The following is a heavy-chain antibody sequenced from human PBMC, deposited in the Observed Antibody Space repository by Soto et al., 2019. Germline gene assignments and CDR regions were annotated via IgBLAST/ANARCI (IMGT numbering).Heavy chain of an antibody. CDR1: GGSFNNYY. CDR3: ARARYGMDV. V-gene: IGHV4-34*01. CDR2: INYSGST. Sequence: SETLSLTCAVYGGSFNNYYWTWIRQPPGKGLEWIGEINYSGSTNYNPSLKSRVTISVDTSKNQFSLKLSSVTAADTAVYYCARARYGMDVWGQGTTVTGS. J-gene: IGHJ6*02.